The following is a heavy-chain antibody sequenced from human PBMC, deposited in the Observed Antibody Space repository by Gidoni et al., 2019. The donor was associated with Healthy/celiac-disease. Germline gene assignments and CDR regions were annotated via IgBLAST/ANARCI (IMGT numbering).Heavy chain of an antibody. J-gene: IGHJ5*02. D-gene: IGHD3-10*01. CDR3: ARASYGSGSLWFDH. Sequence: EVQLVESVGGLVQPGASLRLSCAASGFTVSSNYMSWVRQAPGKGVEWVSVICSGGSTYYADSVKGRFTISRDNSKNTLYLQMNSLRAEDTAVYYCARASYGSGSLWFDHWGQGTLVTVSS. CDR1: GFTVSSNY. CDR2: ICSGGST. V-gene: IGHV3-66*01.